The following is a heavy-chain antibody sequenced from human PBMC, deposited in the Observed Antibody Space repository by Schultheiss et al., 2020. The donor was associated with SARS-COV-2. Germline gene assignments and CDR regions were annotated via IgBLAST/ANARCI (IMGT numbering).Heavy chain of an antibody. D-gene: IGHD2-15*01. CDR3: ATPRAYQVLLSPLDY. J-gene: IGHJ4*02. CDR1: GFTFSSYS. V-gene: IGHV3-21*01. CDR2: ISSSSSYI. Sequence: GGSLRLSCAASGFTFSSYSMNWVRQAPGKGLEWVSSISSSSSYIYYADSVKGRFTISRDNAKNSLYLQMNSLRAEDTAVYYCATPRAYQVLLSPLDYWGQGTLVTVSS.